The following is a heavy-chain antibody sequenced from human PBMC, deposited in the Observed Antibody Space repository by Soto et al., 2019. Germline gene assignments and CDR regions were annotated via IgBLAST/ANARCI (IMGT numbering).Heavy chain of an antibody. Sequence: SETLSLTCRVSGASVSSLCSCWTWPRQKSGGGLDLIGCISHSGITYHNPALQSRPTLSVDTSKNHFSLDLRFVTVADTAIYYCANAWSSSVLFQSWGQGTLVTVSS. V-gene: IGHV4-31*03. CDR1: GASVSSLCSC. D-gene: IGHD6-13*01. J-gene: IGHJ5*02. CDR2: ISHSGIT. CDR3: ANAWSSSVLFQS.